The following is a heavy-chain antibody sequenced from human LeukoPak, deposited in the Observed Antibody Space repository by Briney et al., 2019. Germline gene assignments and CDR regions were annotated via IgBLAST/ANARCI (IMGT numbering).Heavy chain of an antibody. CDR2: INPNSGGT. CDR1: GYTFTGYY. Sequence: ASVKVSCKASGYTFTGYYMHWVRQAPGQGLEWMGWINPNSGGTNYAQKFQGRVTLTRGTSISTAYMELSSLRSDDTAVYYCARHMGGTGYFDYWGQGTLVTVSS. D-gene: IGHD1-26*01. CDR3: ARHMGGTGYFDY. V-gene: IGHV1-2*02. J-gene: IGHJ4*02.